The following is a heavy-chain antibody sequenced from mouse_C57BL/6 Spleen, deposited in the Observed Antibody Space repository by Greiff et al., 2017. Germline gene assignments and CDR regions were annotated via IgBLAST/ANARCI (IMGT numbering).Heavy chain of an antibody. Sequence: QVQLQQPGAELVKPGASVKLSCKASGYTFTSYWMHWVKQRPGQGLEWIGMIHPNSGSTNYNEKFKSKATLTVDKSSSTAYMQLSSLTSEDSAVYYCARAELSGTLAYWGQGTLGTVSA. CDR3: ARAELSGTLAY. CDR2: IHPNSGST. V-gene: IGHV1-64*01. CDR1: GYTFTSYW. J-gene: IGHJ3*01. D-gene: IGHD4-1*01.